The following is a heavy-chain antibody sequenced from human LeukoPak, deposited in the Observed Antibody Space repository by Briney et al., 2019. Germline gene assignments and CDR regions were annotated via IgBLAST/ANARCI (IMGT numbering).Heavy chain of an antibody. J-gene: IGHJ5*02. Sequence: PSETLSLTCAVYGGSFSGYYWSWIRQPPGKGLEWIGEINHSGSTNYNPSLKSRVTISVDTSKNQFSLKLSSVTAADTAVYYCANTAVAGRIGWFDPWGQGTLVTVSS. CDR2: INHSGST. V-gene: IGHV4-34*01. CDR3: ANTAVAGRIGWFDP. D-gene: IGHD6-19*01. CDR1: GGSFSGYY.